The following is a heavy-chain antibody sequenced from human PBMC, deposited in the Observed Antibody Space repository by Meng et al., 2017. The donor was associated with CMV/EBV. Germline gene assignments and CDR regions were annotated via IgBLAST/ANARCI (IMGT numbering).Heavy chain of an antibody. D-gene: IGHD1-26*01. CDR2: INPNSGGT. CDR3: ARAEWELTRDYGMDV. CDR1: GYTFTGYY. V-gene: IGHV1-2*02. J-gene: IGHJ6*02. Sequence: ASVKVSCQASGYTFTGYYMHWVRQAPGQGLEWMGWINPNSGGTNYAQKFQGRVTMTRDTSISTAYMELSRLRSDDTAVYYCARAEWELTRDYGMDVWGQGTTVTVSS.